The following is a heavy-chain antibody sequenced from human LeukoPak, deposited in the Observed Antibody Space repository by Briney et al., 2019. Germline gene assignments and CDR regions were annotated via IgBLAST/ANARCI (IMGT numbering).Heavy chain of an antibody. CDR3: ARDPRGSEYSHFDS. CDR2: IKQDGDEK. CDR1: GFTFSSYY. V-gene: IGHV3-7*01. D-gene: IGHD3-10*01. Sequence: GGSLRLSCAASGFTFSSYYMSWVRQAPGKGLEWVANIKQDGDEKHYVDSVKGRFTISRDNAKSSLYLEMNSLRVGDTAVYYCARDPRGSEYSHFDSWGQGTQVTVSP. J-gene: IGHJ4*02.